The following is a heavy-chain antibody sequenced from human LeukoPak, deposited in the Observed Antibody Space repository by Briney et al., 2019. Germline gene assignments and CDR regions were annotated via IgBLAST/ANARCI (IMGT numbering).Heavy chain of an antibody. CDR3: ITPLPYSAQ. Sequence: GGSLRLSCAASGFTFSNAWMNWVRQAPGKGLEWVGRIKPKTDGETTEYAAPVKGRFSISRDDSKNMLYLQMNSLKTEDTAVYYCITPLPYSAQGGQGTLVTVSS. D-gene: IGHD2-21*01. V-gene: IGHV3-15*07. CDR1: GFTFSNAW. CDR2: IKPKTDGETT. J-gene: IGHJ4*02.